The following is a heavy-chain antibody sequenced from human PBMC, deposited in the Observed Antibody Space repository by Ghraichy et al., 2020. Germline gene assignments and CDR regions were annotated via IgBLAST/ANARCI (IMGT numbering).Heavy chain of an antibody. CDR3: ARAENYITDSYYYYGMDV. D-gene: IGHD1-14*01. CDR2: IIPIFGTA. CDR1: GGTFSSYA. V-gene: IGHV1-69*06. Sequence: SVKVSCKASGGTFSSYAISWVRQAPGQGLEWMGGIIPIFGTANYAQKFQGRVTITADKSTSTAYMELSSLRSEDTAVYYCARAENYITDSYYYYGMDVWGQGTTVNVSS. J-gene: IGHJ6*02.